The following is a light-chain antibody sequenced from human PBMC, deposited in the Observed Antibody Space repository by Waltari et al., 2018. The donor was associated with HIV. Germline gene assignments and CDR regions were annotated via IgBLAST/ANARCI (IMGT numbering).Light chain of an antibody. CDR1: TSNIGYNL. CDR2: DDT. J-gene: IGLJ2*01. Sequence: QSVLTQPPSVSATPGQRVTISCHGRTSNIGYNLVSWYQHIPGTAPKLLIYDDTERPSGIPDRFSGSRSGTSATLGITGLQTGDEADYYCATWDSSLNALLFGGGTKLTAL. CDR3: ATWDSSLNALL. V-gene: IGLV1-51*01.